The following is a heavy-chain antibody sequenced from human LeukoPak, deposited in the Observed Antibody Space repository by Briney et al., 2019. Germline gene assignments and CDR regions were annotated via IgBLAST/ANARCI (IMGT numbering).Heavy chain of an antibody. CDR1: GGSISSYY. CDR3: ARGGRSIAARPIIYYMDV. V-gene: IGHV4-59*12. D-gene: IGHD6-6*01. J-gene: IGHJ6*03. CDR2: IYYSGST. Sequence: SETLSLTCTVSGGSISSYYWSWIRQPPGKGLEWIGYIYYSGSTNYNPSLKSRVTISVDTSKNQFSLKLSSVTAADTAVYYCARGGRSIAARPIIYYMDVWGKGTTVTVSS.